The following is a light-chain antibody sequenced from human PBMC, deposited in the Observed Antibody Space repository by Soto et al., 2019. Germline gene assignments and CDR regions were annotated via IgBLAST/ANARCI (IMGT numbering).Light chain of an antibody. J-gene: IGKJ1*01. CDR2: DAS. CDR3: QQRSNWPQWT. V-gene: IGKV3-11*01. Sequence: EIVLTQSPATLSLSPGQRATLSCRASQNISSYLAWYQQKPGQAPRLLIYDASHRATSIPARFSGSGSGTDFTLTISSLEPADFAVYYCQQRSNWPQWTFGQGTKVEIK. CDR1: QNISSY.